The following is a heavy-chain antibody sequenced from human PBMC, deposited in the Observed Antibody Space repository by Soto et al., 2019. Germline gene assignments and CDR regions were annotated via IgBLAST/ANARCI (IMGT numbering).Heavy chain of an antibody. CDR2: ISAYNGER. CDR1: GYIFSNYG. CDR3: ARASGTGVGTTSY. J-gene: IGHJ4*02. D-gene: IGHD1-26*01. V-gene: IGHV1-18*01. Sequence: ASVKVSCKASGYIFSNYGINWMRQAPGQGLEWMGWISAYNGERKYAQRFQGRVSMTTDTSTNTAYLELGSLRSDDTAVYYCARASGTGVGTTSYWGQGTLVTVSS.